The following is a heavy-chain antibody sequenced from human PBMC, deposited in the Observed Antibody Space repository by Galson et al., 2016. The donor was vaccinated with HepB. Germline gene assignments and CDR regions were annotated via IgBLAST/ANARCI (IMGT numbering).Heavy chain of an antibody. CDR3: ARHGSSGYYPLYYYYAMDV. D-gene: IGHD3-22*01. CDR1: GFTFSVYS. J-gene: IGHJ6*02. Sequence: SLRLSCAASGFTFSVYSMNWVRQAPGKGLEWVSSISSSSSYIYYADSVKGRFTISRDNAKNSLYLQMNSLRAEDTALYYCARHGSSGYYPLYYYYAMDVWGQGTTVTVSS. CDR2: ISSSSSYI. V-gene: IGHV3-21*04.